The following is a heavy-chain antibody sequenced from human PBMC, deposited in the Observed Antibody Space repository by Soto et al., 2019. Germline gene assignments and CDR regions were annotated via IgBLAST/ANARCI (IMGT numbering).Heavy chain of an antibody. D-gene: IGHD2-2*01. V-gene: IGHV3-21*01. Sequence: GGSLRLSCAASGFTFSSYSMNWVRQAPGKGLEWVSSISSSSSYIYYADSVKGRFTISRDNAKNSLYLQMNSLRAEDTAVYYCASQLGYCSSTSCYPEDYWGQGTLVTVSS. CDR3: ASQLGYCSSTSCYPEDY. J-gene: IGHJ4*02. CDR2: ISSSSSYI. CDR1: GFTFSSYS.